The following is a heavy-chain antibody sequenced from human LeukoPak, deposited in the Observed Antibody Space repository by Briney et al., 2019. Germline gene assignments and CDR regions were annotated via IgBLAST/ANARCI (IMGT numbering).Heavy chain of an antibody. Sequence: GGSLRLSCAASGFTFSSYGMHWVRQAPGKGLEWVAVISYDGSNKYYADSVKGRFTISRDNSKNTLYLQMNSLRAEDTAVYYCARIWVRRDGYNYEDYWGQGTLVTVSS. D-gene: IGHD5-24*01. J-gene: IGHJ4*02. V-gene: IGHV3-30*03. CDR1: GFTFSSYG. CDR2: ISYDGSNK. CDR3: ARIWVRRDGYNYEDY.